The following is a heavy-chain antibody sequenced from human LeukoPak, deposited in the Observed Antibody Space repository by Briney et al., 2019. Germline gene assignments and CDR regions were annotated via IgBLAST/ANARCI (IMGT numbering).Heavy chain of an antibody. V-gene: IGHV4-34*01. CDR3: ASTGGSGYYFGY. CDR1: GGSFSGYY. Sequence: RPSETLSLTGAVHGGSFSGYYWSWIRKPPGRGLEWIGEINHSGSTNYNPTLKSRVTISVDTSKIQLPLKLSTVTAADTSVYYCASTGGSGYYFGYWGQGTLVTVSS. J-gene: IGHJ4*02. CDR2: INHSGST. D-gene: IGHD3-22*01.